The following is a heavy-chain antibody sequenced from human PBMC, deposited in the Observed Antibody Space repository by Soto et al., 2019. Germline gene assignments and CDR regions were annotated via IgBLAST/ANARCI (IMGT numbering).Heavy chain of an antibody. CDR3: ARALTTRWELISYYGMDV. CDR2: IIPLFGTP. CDR1: GGTFSTYA. D-gene: IGHD1-26*01. Sequence: QVPLMQSGAEVKKPGSSVKVSCRASGGTFSTYAISWVRQAPGQGLEWMGGIIPLFGTPNYAQKFQGRVTITADESTSTAYMELNNLRSEDTTVYYCARALTTRWELISYYGMDVWGQGTTVTVSS. V-gene: IGHV1-69*01. J-gene: IGHJ6*02.